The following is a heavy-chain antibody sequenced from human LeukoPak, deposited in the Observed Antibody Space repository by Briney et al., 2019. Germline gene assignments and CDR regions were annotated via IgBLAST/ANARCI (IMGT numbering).Heavy chain of an antibody. CDR3: ARGRQQLVGTRLRYSGTTNWFDP. D-gene: IGHD6-13*01. CDR1: GGSFSGYY. V-gene: IGHV4-34*01. Sequence: SETLSLTCAVYGGSFSGYYWSWIRQPPGKGLEWIGEINHSGSTNYNPSLKSRVTISVDTSKNQFSLKLSSVTAADTAVYYCARGRQQLVGTRLRYSGTTNWFDPWGQGTLVTVSS. J-gene: IGHJ5*02. CDR2: INHSGST.